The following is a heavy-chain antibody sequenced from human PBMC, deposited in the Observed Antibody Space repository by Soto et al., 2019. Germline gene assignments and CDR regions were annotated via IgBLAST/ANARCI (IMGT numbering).Heavy chain of an antibody. CDR1: RGSITSGDYY. CDR2: ISNSGNT. D-gene: IGHD2-21*02. V-gene: IGHV4-31*02. CDR3: ARQNYGGNSPYNWFDP. J-gene: IGHJ5*02. Sequence: QVQLQESGPGLVKPSQTLSLTCSVSRGSITSGDYYWSWIRQHPVKGLEWIGYISNSGNTYYNPSLKGGVTISLDASKNQFSLKLSSVTAADTAVYYCARQNYGGNSPYNWFDPWGQGTLVTVSS.